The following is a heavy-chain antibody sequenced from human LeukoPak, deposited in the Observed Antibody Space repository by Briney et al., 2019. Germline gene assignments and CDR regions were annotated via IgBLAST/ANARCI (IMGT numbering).Heavy chain of an antibody. CDR3: ARESRGSYSALDY. Sequence: GGSLRLSCAASGFSFSRDSMNWVRQAPGKGLEWVAVISYDGSNKYYADSVKGRFTISRDNSKNTLYLQMNSLRAEDTAVYYCARESRGSYSALDYWGQGTLVTVSS. D-gene: IGHD1-26*01. CDR2: ISYDGSNK. J-gene: IGHJ4*02. V-gene: IGHV3-30*03. CDR1: GFSFSRDS.